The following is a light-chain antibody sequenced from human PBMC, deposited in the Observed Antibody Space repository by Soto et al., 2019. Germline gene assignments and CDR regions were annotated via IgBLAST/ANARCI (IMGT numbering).Light chain of an antibody. V-gene: IGKV3-15*01. CDR2: GAS. J-gene: IGKJ1*01. CDR1: QSVSSN. CDR3: QQYNNWPTT. Sequence: EILMTQSPSTLSVSPGERATLSCRASQSVSSNLAWYQQKPGQAPRLLIYGASTRATGIPARFSGSGSGTEFTLTISSLQSEDFEVYYCQQYNNWPTTFGQGTKVDIK.